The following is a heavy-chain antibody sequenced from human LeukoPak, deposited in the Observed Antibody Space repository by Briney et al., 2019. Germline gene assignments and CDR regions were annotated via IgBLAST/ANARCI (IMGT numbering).Heavy chain of an antibody. V-gene: IGHV3-7*03. J-gene: IGHJ6*02. D-gene: IGHD1-14*01. CDR1: GFTFSSYW. CDR2: INHNGNVN. Sequence: PGGSLRLSCAASGFTFSSYWMNWARQAPGKGLEWVASINHNGNVNYYVDSVKGRFTISRDSAKNSLYLQMSNLRAEDTAVYYCAEVSGGGLYYDGMDVWGQGTRSPSP. CDR3: AEVSGGGLYYDGMDV.